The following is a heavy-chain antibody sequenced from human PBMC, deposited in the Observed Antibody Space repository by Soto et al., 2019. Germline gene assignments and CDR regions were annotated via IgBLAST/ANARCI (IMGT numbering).Heavy chain of an antibody. Sequence: EVQLVESGGGLVQPGGSLRLSCAASGFSFSTYWMHWVRQVPGKGLVWVSRINSDGSTTSYADSVKGRFTISRDNAKNTLFLQMNSLRAKDTAVYYCAGGVATLLAWGQGTLVTVSS. V-gene: IGHV3-74*01. CDR2: INSDGSTT. CDR3: AGGVATLLA. D-gene: IGHD5-12*01. CDR1: GFSFSTYW. J-gene: IGHJ5*02.